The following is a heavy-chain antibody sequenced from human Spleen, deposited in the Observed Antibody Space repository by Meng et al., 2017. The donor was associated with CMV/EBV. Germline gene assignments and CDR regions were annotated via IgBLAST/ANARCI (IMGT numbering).Heavy chain of an antibody. CDR2: IIPLLGLT. D-gene: IGHD2-2*01. Sequence: KVSCKTSGGTFSRYIISWVRQAPGQGLEWMGGIIPLLGLTNYAQKFQGKVTFTADKSTSTVYLQLSSLTSEDTAVYYCATEPPVPDAMFGLGKLDYWGQGTLVTVSS. J-gene: IGHJ4*02. CDR1: GGTFSRYI. CDR3: ATEPPVPDAMFGLGKLDY. V-gene: IGHV1-69*02.